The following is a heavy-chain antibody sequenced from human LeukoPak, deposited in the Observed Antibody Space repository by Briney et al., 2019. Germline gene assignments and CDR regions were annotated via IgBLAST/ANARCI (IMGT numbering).Heavy chain of an antibody. CDR3: ARLPNSGADLTWFDP. CDR2: IYPNDSHT. CDR1: GYRFTYYW. D-gene: IGHD3-10*01. J-gene: IGHJ5*02. Sequence: GESLKISCKASGYRFTYYWNAWVRQMPGKGLEWMGIIYPNDSHTRYSPSFQGQVTISADKSISTAYLLWSSLKASDTAMYYCARLPNSGADLTWFDPWGQGTLVTLSS. V-gene: IGHV5-51*01.